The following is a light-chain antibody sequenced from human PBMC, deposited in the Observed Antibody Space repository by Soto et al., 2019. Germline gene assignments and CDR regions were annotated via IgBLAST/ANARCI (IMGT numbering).Light chain of an antibody. CDR1: SSDVGGYNY. Sequence: QSVLTQPRSVSGSPGQSVSISCTGTSSDVGGYNYVSWYQQHPDKAPKLMIYDVSKRPSGVPDRFSGSKSGNTASLTISGLQAEDEADYYCCSYVGSYTSPHVLGTGTKV. J-gene: IGLJ1*01. CDR3: CSYVGSYTSPHV. CDR2: DVS. V-gene: IGLV2-11*01.